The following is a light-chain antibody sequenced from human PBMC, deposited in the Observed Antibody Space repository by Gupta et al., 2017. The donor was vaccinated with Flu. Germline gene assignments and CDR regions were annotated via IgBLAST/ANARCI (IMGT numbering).Light chain of an antibody. V-gene: IGKV3-11*01. CDR1: QSVSSY. J-gene: IGKJ3*01. CDR3: QQRSNGHPVFT. CDR2: DAS. Sequence: EIVLTQSPATLSLSPGERATLSCRASQSVSSYLAWYQQKPGQAPRLLIYDASNRAKGIPARFSGSGDGTDFNLTISSREPEDFEVYYCQQRSNGHPVFTFGHGTKVDIK.